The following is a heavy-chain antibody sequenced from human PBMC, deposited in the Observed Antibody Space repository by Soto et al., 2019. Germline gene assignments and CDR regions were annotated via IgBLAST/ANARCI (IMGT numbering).Heavy chain of an antibody. CDR2: VYHTATT. J-gene: IGHJ6*02. CDR1: GGSIGHYY. Sequence: PSETLSLTCTVSGGSIGHYYWSWIRRPPGRGLHWIGYVYHTATTTYSPSLKSRVTISVDTSKNQVYLSLNSVTAAATAVYYCARDGGADRLRSYGIGAWGRGT. CDR3: ARDGGADRLRSYGIGA. D-gene: IGHD3-16*01. V-gene: IGHV4-59*01.